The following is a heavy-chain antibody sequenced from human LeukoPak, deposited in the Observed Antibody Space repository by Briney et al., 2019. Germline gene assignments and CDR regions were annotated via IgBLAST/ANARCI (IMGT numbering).Heavy chain of an antibody. CDR3: ARGRGYGPYFDY. J-gene: IGHJ4*02. CDR2: INHSGGT. V-gene: IGHV4-34*01. D-gene: IGHD5-18*01. Sequence: SETLSLTCAVYGGSFSGYYWSWIRQPPGKGLEWIGEINHSGGTNYNPSLKSRVTISVDTSKNQFSLKLSSVTAADTAVYYCARGRGYGPYFDYWGQGTLVTVSS. CDR1: GGSFSGYY.